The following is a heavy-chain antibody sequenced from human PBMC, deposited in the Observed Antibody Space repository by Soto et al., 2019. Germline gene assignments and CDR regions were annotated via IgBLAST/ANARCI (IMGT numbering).Heavy chain of an antibody. Sequence: PVGSLRLSCAASGFTFSNYAMSWVRQAPGKGLEWVSAMSGSGVATYYADSVKGRFTISRDISKNTVYLQMNSLRAEDTALYYCAKNKVTTTYRMDYFDYWGQGTLGTVSS. D-gene: IGHD4-4*01. V-gene: IGHV3-23*01. CDR3: AKNKVTTTYRMDYFDY. J-gene: IGHJ4*02. CDR1: GFTFSNYA. CDR2: MSGSGVAT.